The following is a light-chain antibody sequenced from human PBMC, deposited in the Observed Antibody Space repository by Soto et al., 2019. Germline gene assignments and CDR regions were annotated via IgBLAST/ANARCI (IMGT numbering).Light chain of an antibody. J-gene: IGLJ3*02. Sequence: QSVLTQPPSVSGAPGQTVTISCTGSSSNIGRGYDVHWYQQVPGSAPRLLLSGDSNRPSGVPDRFSGSRSGTSASLAITGLQAEDEAYYYCQTFDSTLTISWVFGGGTKLTVL. CDR1: SSNIGRGYD. CDR2: GDS. V-gene: IGLV1-40*01. CDR3: QTFDSTLTISWV.